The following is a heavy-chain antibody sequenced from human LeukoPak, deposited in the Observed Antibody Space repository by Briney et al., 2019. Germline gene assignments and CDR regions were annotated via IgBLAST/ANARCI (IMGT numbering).Heavy chain of an antibody. CDR1: GGSISSYY. Sequence: SETLSLTCTVSGGSISSYYWSWIRQPPGKGLERIGYIYYSGSTNYNPSLKSRVTISVDTSKNQFSLKLSSVTAADTAAYYCARGGITMVRGVIGWFDPWGQGTLVTVSS. D-gene: IGHD3-10*01. CDR2: IYYSGST. J-gene: IGHJ5*02. CDR3: ARGGITMVRGVIGWFDP. V-gene: IGHV4-59*01.